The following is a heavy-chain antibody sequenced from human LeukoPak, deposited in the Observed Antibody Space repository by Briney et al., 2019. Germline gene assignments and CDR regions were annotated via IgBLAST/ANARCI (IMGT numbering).Heavy chain of an antibody. D-gene: IGHD6-13*01. CDR3: ARDRTRYSSSWYHAFDI. J-gene: IGHJ3*02. Sequence: ASVKVSCKASGYTFTGYYMHWVRQAPGQGLEWMGWINPNSGGTNYAQKFQGRVTMTRDTSISTASMELRRLRSDDTAVYYCARDRTRYSSSWYHAFDIWGQGTMVTVSS. CDR1: GYTFTGYY. CDR2: INPNSGGT. V-gene: IGHV1-2*02.